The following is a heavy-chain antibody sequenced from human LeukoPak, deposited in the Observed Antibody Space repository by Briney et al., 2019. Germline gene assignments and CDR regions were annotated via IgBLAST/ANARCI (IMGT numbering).Heavy chain of an antibody. CDR3: ARTAVAGTGPLGY. CDR1: GGSISSYY. V-gene: IGHV4-59*01. D-gene: IGHD6-19*01. J-gene: IGHJ4*02. CDR2: IYYSGST. Sequence: SGTLSVTCTVSGGSISSYYGSWIRQPPGKGLEWIGYIYYSGSTNYNPSLKSRVTISVDTSKNQFSLKLSSVTAADTAVYYCARTAVAGTGPLGYWGQGTLVTVSS.